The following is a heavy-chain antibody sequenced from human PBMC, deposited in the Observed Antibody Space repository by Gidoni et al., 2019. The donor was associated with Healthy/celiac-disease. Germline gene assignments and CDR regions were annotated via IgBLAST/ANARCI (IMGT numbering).Heavy chain of an antibody. CDR3: ARRITFGGVIASDY. CDR2: INSDGSST. V-gene: IGHV3-74*01. Sequence: STGKGLVWVSRINSDGSSTSYADSVKGRFTISRDNAKNTLYLQMNSLRAEDTAVYYCARRITFGGVIASDYWGQGTLVTVSS. D-gene: IGHD3-16*02. J-gene: IGHJ4*02.